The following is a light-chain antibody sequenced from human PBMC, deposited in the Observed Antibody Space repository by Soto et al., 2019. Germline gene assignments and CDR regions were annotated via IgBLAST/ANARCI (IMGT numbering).Light chain of an antibody. CDR2: WAS. CDR1: QTVLYSSNNKNY. V-gene: IGKV4-1*01. J-gene: IGKJ4*01. Sequence: DIVMTQSPDSLAVSLGERATINCKSSQTVLYSSNNKNYLAWYQQQPGQPPKLLIYWASTRESGVPDRFSGSGSVTDFTLSISSLQAEDVAVYYCQPYYSTPLTFGGGTKVEIK. CDR3: QPYYSTPLT.